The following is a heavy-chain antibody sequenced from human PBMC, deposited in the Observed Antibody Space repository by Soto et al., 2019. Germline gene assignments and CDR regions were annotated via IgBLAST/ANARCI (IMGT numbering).Heavy chain of an antibody. D-gene: IGHD1-7*01. CDR1: GGTFSNYV. V-gene: IGHV1-69*06. J-gene: IGHJ4*02. CDR3: ARDMTRTVVPYFDF. CDR2: IIPISGAA. Sequence: QVQLVQSGAEVKKPGSSVKVSCKASGGTFSNYVVNWVRQAPGQGLEWMGRIIPISGAAKYAQKFQGRVTISADKSTSTSSMDLSSVRSEDTAVYCCARDMTRTVVPYFDFWAQGTLVTVSS.